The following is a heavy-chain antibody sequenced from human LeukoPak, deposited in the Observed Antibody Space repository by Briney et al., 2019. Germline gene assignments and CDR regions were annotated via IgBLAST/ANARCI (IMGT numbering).Heavy chain of an antibody. V-gene: IGHV4-39*07. D-gene: IGHD5-24*01. Sequence: SETLSLICTVSRGSISSSSYYWGWIRQPPGKGLEWIGSIYYSGTNYYNPSLKSRVTISVDTSKNQFSLKLSSVTAADTAVYYCARYIQETKYYFDYWGQGTLVTVSS. CDR2: IYYSGTN. J-gene: IGHJ4*02. CDR3: ARYIQETKYYFDY. CDR1: RGSISSSSYY.